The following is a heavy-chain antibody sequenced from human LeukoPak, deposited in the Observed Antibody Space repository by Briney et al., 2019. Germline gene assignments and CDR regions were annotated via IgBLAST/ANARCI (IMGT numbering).Heavy chain of an antibody. Sequence: ASVKVSCKASGYTFTTYSMHWVRQAPGQGLEWMAIIHLSVGSVDYTQKFQGRVTVTRDTSTSTVYMEVNSLRSEDTAVYYCARYRYSSSWYQIMFEPNNWFDPWGQGTLVTVSS. CDR2: IHLSVGSV. CDR1: GYTFTTYS. J-gene: IGHJ5*02. D-gene: IGHD6-13*01. CDR3: ARYRYSSSWYQIMFEPNNWFDP. V-gene: IGHV1-46*01.